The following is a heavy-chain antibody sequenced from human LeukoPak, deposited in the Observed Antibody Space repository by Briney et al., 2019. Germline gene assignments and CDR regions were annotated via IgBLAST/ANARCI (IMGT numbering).Heavy chain of an antibody. V-gene: IGHV4-31*03. D-gene: IGHD6-13*01. CDR1: GGSISSGGYY. J-gene: IGHJ5*02. Sequence: SETLSLTCTVSGGSISSGGYYWSWIRQHPGKGLEWIGYIYYSGSTYYNPSLKSRVTISVDTSKNQFSLKLSSVTAADTAGYYCARGSIAAAGNWFDPWGQGTLVTVSS. CDR2: IYYSGST. CDR3: ARGSIAAAGNWFDP.